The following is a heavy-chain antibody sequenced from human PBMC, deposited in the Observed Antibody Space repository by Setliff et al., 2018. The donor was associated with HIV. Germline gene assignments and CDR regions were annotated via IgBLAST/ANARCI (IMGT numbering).Heavy chain of an antibody. V-gene: IGHV4-61*02. CDR2: LHLSGDT. J-gene: IGHJ6*01. D-gene: IGHD3-10*01. CDR1: GDSINSGTYY. Sequence: SETLSLTCTVSGDSINSGTYYWSWIRQPAGKGLEWIGRLHLSGDTNYNPSLKSRVTMSIDTSKNQFSLTLSSVTAADPAVYYCARDNSYYYGSGSHYWYGMDVWGQGTTVTVSS. CDR3: ARDNSYYYGSGSHYWYGMDV.